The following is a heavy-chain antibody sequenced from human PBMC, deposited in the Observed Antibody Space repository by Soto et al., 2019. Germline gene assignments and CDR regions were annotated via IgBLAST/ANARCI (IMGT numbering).Heavy chain of an antibody. V-gene: IGHV4-34*01. J-gene: IGHJ4*02. D-gene: IGHD3-10*01. Sequence: SETLSLTCAVYGGSFSGYYWSWIRQPPGKGLEWIGEINHSGSTNYNPSLKSRVTISVDTSKNQFSLKLSSVTAADTAVYYCARGEAQGVRRVNYVDYWGQGTLVTVSS. CDR2: INHSGST. CDR3: ARGEAQGVRRVNYVDY. CDR1: GGSFSGYY.